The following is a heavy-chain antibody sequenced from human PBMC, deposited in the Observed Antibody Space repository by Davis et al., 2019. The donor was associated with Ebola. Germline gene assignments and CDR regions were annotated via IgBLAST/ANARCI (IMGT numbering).Heavy chain of an antibody. V-gene: IGHV3-21*04. CDR3: AKDTSNIWFDI. Sequence: GESLKISCAASGFTFSSYGMHWVRQAPGKGLEWVSSISSSSYFIYYADSLKGRFTISRDNSKNTLYLQMNGLRVEDTAIYYCAKDTSNIWFDIWGQGTNVTVSS. CDR2: ISSSSYFI. CDR1: GFTFSSYG. J-gene: IGHJ3*02. D-gene: IGHD1-26*01.